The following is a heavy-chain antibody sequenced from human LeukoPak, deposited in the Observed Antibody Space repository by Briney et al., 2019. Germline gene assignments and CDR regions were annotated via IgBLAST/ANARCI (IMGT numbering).Heavy chain of an antibody. Sequence: SETLPLTCAVYGGSFSDYYWNWIRQPPGKGLEWIGEINHSGTTNYNPSLKSRVTISVDTSKYQFSLRLSSVTAADTAVYYCARGLRLPSRSTPAVPHVWGKGTTVTVSA. V-gene: IGHV4-34*01. D-gene: IGHD2/OR15-2a*01. CDR2: INHSGTT. CDR3: ARGLRLPSRSTPAVPHV. J-gene: IGHJ6*04. CDR1: GGSFSDYY.